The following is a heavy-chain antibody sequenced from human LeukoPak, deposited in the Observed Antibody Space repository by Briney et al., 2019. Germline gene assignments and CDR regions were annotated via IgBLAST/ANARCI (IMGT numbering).Heavy chain of an antibody. D-gene: IGHD4-23*01. Sequence: ASVKVSCKASGYTFTNYDINWVRQAPGQGLEWMGWMNPNSGITGHSQEFQDRLAMTRDIPLRTAYMELSSLRSEDTGVYYCAGGDPYGGHPDNWGQGTLVTVSS. V-gene: IGHV1-8*01. CDR3: AGGDPYGGHPDN. CDR2: MNPNSGIT. CDR1: GYTFTNYD. J-gene: IGHJ4*02.